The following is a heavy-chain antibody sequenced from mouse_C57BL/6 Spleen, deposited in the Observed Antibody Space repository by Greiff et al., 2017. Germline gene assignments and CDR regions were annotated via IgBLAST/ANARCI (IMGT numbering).Heavy chain of an antibody. D-gene: IGHD2-4*01. CDR2: IYPGDGDT. CDR1: GYAFSSYW. CDR3: ARDDYDAGYYAMDY. J-gene: IGHJ4*01. V-gene: IGHV1-80*01. Sequence: VQLQQSGAELVKPGASVKISCKASGYAFSSYWMNWVKQRPGKGLEWIGQIYPGDGDTNYNGKFKGKATLTADKSSSTAYMQLSSLTSEDSAVYFCARDDYDAGYYAMDYWCQGTSVTVSS.